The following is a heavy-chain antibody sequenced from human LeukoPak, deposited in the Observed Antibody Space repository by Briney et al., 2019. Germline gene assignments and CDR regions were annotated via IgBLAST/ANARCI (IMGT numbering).Heavy chain of an antibody. Sequence: GASVKVSCKASGYTFTSYGISWVRQAPGQGLEWMGWISAYNGNTNYAQKLQGRVTMTTDTSTSTAYMELRSLRSDDTAVYYCARDQSTWLGIYYYYGMDVWGQGTTVTVSS. CDR2: ISAYNGNT. CDR3: ARDQSTWLGIYYYYGMDV. J-gene: IGHJ6*02. CDR1: GYTFTSYG. V-gene: IGHV1-18*01. D-gene: IGHD6-19*01.